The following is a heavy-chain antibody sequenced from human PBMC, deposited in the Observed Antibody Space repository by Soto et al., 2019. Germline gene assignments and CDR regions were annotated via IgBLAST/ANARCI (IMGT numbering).Heavy chain of an antibody. Sequence: PGGSLSLSCAASGFTLSDYFMAWVRQSPRQGLEWVSSSSSSGGYITYADSVRGRFTISRDNAKSSLYLQMNSLRAEDTAVYYCAREMNIVAKGGDAFDIWGQGTMVTVSS. CDR3: AREMNIVAKGGDAFDI. CDR1: GFTLSDYF. CDR2: SSSSGGYI. V-gene: IGHV3-11*05. J-gene: IGHJ3*02. D-gene: IGHD2-15*01.